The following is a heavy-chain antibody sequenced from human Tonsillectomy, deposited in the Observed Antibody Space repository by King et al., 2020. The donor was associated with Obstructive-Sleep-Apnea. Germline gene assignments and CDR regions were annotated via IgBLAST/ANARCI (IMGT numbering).Heavy chain of an antibody. CDR1: GDSITSSH. CDR3: ARNGPWDPDPYYFDH. CDR2: IYYRGST. Sequence: QLQESGPGLVKPSETLSLICSVSGDSITSSHWSWIRQPPGKRLEWIGDIYYRGSTKYNPSLKSRVTMSIDPSKSQISLNLRSLTAADTAVYYCARNGPWDPDPYYFDHWGQGTLVTVSS. J-gene: IGHJ4*02. V-gene: IGHV4-59*13. D-gene: IGHD1-26*01.